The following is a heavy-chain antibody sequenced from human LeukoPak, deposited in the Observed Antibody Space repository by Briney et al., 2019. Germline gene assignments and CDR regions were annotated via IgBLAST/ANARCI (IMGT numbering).Heavy chain of an antibody. CDR3: GVLPAATMLRDF. Sequence: GGSLRLSCAASGIPFSTYGMHWVRQAPGKGLEWVAVTWDDGVSRSYADSVRGRFTISRGNSQSTLYLQMVSLRPDDTAVYYCGVLPAATMLRDFWGQGTLVTVSP. J-gene: IGHJ4*02. CDR1: GIPFSTYG. CDR2: TWDDGVSR. D-gene: IGHD2-2*01. V-gene: IGHV3-33*01.